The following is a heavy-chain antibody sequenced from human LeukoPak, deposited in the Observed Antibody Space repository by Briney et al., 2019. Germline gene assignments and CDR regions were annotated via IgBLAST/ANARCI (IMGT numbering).Heavy chain of an antibody. D-gene: IGHD2-15*01. Sequence: GGSLRLSCAASGSTFSTNGMHWVRQAPGKGLEWVAFIRYDGSNEYYADSVEGRFTISRDNSKNTLYLQMNSLTAEDTAVYYCVKRVEAATQPGDYFDSWGQGTLVTVSS. CDR3: VKRVEAATQPGDYFDS. V-gene: IGHV3-30*02. CDR2: IRYDGSNE. J-gene: IGHJ4*02. CDR1: GSTFSTNG.